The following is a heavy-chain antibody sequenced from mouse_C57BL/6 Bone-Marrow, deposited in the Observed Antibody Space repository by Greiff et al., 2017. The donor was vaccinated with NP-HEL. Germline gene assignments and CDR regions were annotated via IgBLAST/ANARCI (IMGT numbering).Heavy chain of an antibody. CDR2: ISSGSSTI. CDR3: ARGLELVP. D-gene: IGHD4-1*01. Sequence: EVQLQESGGGLVKPGGSLKLSCAASGFTFSDYGMHWVRQAPEKGLEWVAYISSGSSTIYYADTVKGRFTISRDNAKNTLFLQMTSLRSEDTAMYYCARGLELVPWGQGTSVTVSS. J-gene: IGHJ4*01. V-gene: IGHV5-17*01. CDR1: GFTFSDYG.